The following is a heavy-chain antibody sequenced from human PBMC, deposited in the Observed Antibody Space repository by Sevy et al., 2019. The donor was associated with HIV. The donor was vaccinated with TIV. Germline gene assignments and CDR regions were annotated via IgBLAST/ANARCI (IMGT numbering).Heavy chain of an antibody. Sequence: SETLSLTCAVSGGSISDINWWSWVRQAPGKGLEWIGEIYHNGSTNYNPSLKTRVTISVDKSNSQYSLKLTSVTAADTAVYYGARDLRYGSGSFGMDVWGQGTTVTVSS. CDR1: GGSISDINW. V-gene: IGHV4-4*02. J-gene: IGHJ6*02. CDR3: ARDLRYGSGSFGMDV. D-gene: IGHD3-10*01. CDR2: IYHNGST.